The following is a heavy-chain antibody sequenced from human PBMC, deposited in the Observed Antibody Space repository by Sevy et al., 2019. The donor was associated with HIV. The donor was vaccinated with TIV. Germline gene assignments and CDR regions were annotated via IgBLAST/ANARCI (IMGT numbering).Heavy chain of an antibody. D-gene: IGHD6-19*01. CDR2: ISAYNGNT. J-gene: IGHJ4*02. V-gene: IGHV1-18*01. CDR1: GYTFTNYG. CDR3: ARDQGYSSGWHLDY. Sequence: ASVKVSCKASGYTFTNYGISWVRQAPGQGLEWMGWISAYNGNTKYAQKLQGRVTITTDTSTSTVDMELRSLRSDDTAVYYCARDQGYSSGWHLDYWGQGTLVTVSS.